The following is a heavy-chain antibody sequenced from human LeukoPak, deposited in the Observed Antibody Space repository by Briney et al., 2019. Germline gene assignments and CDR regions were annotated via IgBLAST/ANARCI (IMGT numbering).Heavy chain of an antibody. CDR3: ARIGLGGYYFDY. CDR1: GFTFSSYS. V-gene: IGHV3-21*01. D-gene: IGHD3-10*01. Sequence: AGGSLRLSCAASGFTFSSYSMNWVRQAPGKGLEWVSSISSSSSYIYYADSVKGRFTISRDNAKNSLYLQMNSLRAEDTAVYYCARIGLGGYYFDYWGQGTLVTVSS. CDR2: ISSSSSYI. J-gene: IGHJ4*02.